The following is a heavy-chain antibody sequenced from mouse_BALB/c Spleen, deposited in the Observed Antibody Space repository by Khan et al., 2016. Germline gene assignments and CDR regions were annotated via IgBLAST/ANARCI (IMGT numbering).Heavy chain of an antibody. V-gene: IGHV14-4*02. J-gene: IGHJ4*01. D-gene: IGHD1-1*02. CDR2: IDPENGDT. Sequence: VQLQQSGAELVRSGASVTLSCTASGFNIKHYYIHWVKQRPEQGLEWIGWIDPENGDTEYDPTFQGQATMTADTSSHPAHLQLRRLTSEDTAVYYGAAGVGYALDYWGQGTSVTVSA. CDR3: AAGVGYALDY. CDR1: GFNIKHYY.